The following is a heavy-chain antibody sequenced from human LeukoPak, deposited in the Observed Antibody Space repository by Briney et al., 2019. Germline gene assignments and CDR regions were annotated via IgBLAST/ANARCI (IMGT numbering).Heavy chain of an antibody. V-gene: IGHV4-34*01. CDR2: INHSGST. CDR3: ARGRLLWFGELLANWFDP. D-gene: IGHD3-10*01. Sequence: PSETLSLTCAVYGGSFSGYYWSWIRQPPGKGLEWIGEINHSGSTNYSPSLKSRVTISVDTSKNQFSLKLSSVTAADTAVYYCARGRLLWFGELLANWFDPWGQGTLVTVSS. CDR1: GGSFSGYY. J-gene: IGHJ5*02.